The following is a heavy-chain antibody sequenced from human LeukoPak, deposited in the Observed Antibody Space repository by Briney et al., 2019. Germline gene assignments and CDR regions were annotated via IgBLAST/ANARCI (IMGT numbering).Heavy chain of an antibody. CDR1: GFTFSSYS. V-gene: IGHV3-21*01. CDR3: ARGGYDLADWFDP. J-gene: IGHJ5*02. CDR2: ISSSSSYI. Sequence: GESLRLSCSASGFTFSSYSMNWVRPAPGKGLEWVSSISSSSSYIYYADSVKGRFTISRDNAKNSLYLQMNSLRAEDTAVYYCARGGYDLADWFDPWGQGTLVTVSS. D-gene: IGHD5-12*01.